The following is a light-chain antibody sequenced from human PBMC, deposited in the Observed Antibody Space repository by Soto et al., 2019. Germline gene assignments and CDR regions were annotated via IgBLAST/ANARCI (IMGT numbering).Light chain of an antibody. CDR3: QQYDYSQGA. CDR2: GAS. J-gene: IGKJ4*01. CDR1: KSVSNNY. V-gene: IGKV3-20*01. Sequence: ESVLTQSPGTLSLSPGERATLSCRASKSVSNNYLAWYQQKPGQAPRLLIYGASRRATGIPDRFSGSGSGTDFTLTISRLEPEDFVVYYCQQYDYSQGAFGGGTKVEI.